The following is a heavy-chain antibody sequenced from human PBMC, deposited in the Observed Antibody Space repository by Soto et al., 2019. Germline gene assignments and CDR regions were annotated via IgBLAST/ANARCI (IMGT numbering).Heavy chain of an antibody. Sequence: SETLSLTCAVYGGSFSGDYWSWIRQPPGKGLEWIGEINHSGSTNYNPSLKSRVTISVDTSKNQFSLKLSSVTAADTAVYYCARGPRYFDWLLRYYFDYWGQGTLVTVSS. J-gene: IGHJ4*02. D-gene: IGHD3-9*01. CDR2: INHSGST. CDR1: GGSFSGDY. V-gene: IGHV4-34*01. CDR3: ARGPRYFDWLLRYYFDY.